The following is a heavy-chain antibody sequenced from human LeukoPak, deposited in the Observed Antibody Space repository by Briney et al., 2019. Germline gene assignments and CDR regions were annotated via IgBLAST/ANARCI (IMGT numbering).Heavy chain of an antibody. CDR3: ARVTMVRGQKEGDAFDI. CDR1: GFTFSSYS. V-gene: IGHV3-21*01. J-gene: IGHJ3*02. CDR2: ISSSSSYI. Sequence: PGRSLRLSCAASGFTFSSYSMNWVRQAPGKGLEWVSSISSSSSYIYYADSVKGRFTISRDNAKNSLYLQMNSLRAEDTAVYYCARVTMVRGQKEGDAFDIWGQGTMVTVSS. D-gene: IGHD3-10*01.